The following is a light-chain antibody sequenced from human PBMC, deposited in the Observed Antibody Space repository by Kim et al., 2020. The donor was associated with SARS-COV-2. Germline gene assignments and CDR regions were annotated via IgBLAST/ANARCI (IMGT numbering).Light chain of an antibody. CDR1: KLGDKY. J-gene: IGLJ2*01. CDR3: QAWDSNTVV. Sequence: SVSPEQTARIICSGDKLGDKYASWYQQKPGQAPVVVIYQGKNRPSGIPERFSGSSSGNTATLTISETQAMDEADYYCQAWDSNTVVFGGGTRLTVL. CDR2: QGK. V-gene: IGLV3-1*01.